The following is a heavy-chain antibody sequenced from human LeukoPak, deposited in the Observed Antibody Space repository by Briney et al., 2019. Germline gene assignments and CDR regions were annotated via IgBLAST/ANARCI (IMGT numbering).Heavy chain of an antibody. CDR2: INHSGST. Sequence: SETLSLTCAVYGGSFSGYYWSWIRQPPGKGQEWIGEINHSGSTNYNPSLKSRVTISVDTSKNQFSLKLSSVTAADTAVYYCARASRYNWNYWGQGTLVTVSS. CDR1: GGSFSGYY. D-gene: IGHD1-20*01. CDR3: ARASRYNWNY. V-gene: IGHV4-34*01. J-gene: IGHJ4*02.